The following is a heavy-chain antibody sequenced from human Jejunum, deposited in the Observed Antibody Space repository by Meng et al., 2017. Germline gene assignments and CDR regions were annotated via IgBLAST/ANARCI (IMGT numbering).Heavy chain of an antibody. V-gene: IGHV3-33*01. D-gene: IGHD4-17*01. CDR2: IWNSGSNK. J-gene: IGHJ6*02. CDR1: GFTFSSYG. CDR3: ARDEYGDYYYGMDV. Sequence: GESLKISCAASGFTFSSYGMHWVRQAPGKGLEWVAVIWNSGSNKYYADSVAGRFTISRDNSKNTLYLQMNSLRAEDTAVYYCARDEYGDYYYGMDVWGQGTTVTVSS.